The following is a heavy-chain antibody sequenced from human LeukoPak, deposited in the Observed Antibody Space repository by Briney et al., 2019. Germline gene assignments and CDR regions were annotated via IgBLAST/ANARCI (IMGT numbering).Heavy chain of an antibody. CDR3: ARRTDSGWKWFDP. Sequence: GESLKISCKGSGYSFTNYWIGWVRQMPGKGLEWMGIIYPSDSDTKYSPSFQGQVTISADKSITTAYLQWSSLKASDTAMYYCARRTDSGWKWFDPWGQGTLVTVSS. CDR1: GYSFTNYW. CDR2: IYPSDSDT. D-gene: IGHD6-25*01. J-gene: IGHJ5*02. V-gene: IGHV5-51*01.